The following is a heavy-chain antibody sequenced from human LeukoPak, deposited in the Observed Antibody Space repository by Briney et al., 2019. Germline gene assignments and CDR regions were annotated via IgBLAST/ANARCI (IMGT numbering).Heavy chain of an antibody. CDR2: IYTSGST. CDR1: GGSISSYY. Sequence: SETLSLTCTVSGGSISSYYWSWIRQPAGKGLEWIGRIYTSGSTNYNPSLKSRVTMSVDTSKNQFSLKLSSVTAADTAVYYCARGRRDYGDYNWFDPWGQGTLVAVSS. V-gene: IGHV4-4*07. J-gene: IGHJ5*02. D-gene: IGHD4-17*01. CDR3: ARGRRDYGDYNWFDP.